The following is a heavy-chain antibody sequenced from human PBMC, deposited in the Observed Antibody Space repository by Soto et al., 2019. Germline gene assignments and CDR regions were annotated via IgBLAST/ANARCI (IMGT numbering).Heavy chain of an antibody. J-gene: IGHJ6*02. V-gene: IGHV1-2*04. D-gene: IGHD3-9*01. CDR3: ARDLTFRTGDFDWPYHYYYGMDV. Sequence: GASVKVSCKASGYTFTGYYMHWVRQAPGQGLEWMGWINPNSGGTNYAQKFQGWVTMTRDTSISTAYMELSRLRSDDTAVYYCARDLTFRTGDFDWPYHYYYGMDVWGQGTTVTVSS. CDR1: GYTFTGYY. CDR2: INPNSGGT.